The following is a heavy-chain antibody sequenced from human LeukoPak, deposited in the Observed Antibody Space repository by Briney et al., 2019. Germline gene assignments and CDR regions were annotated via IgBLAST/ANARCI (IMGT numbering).Heavy chain of an antibody. Sequence: PSETLSLTCAVSDDSFSSHYWTWIRQPPAKGLEWIGYISYIGSTNYNPSLNSRVTISLGTSRNQFSLRLSSVTAADTAVYYCARDLVTVTKGFDIWGEGTMVSVSS. D-gene: IGHD4-17*01. CDR3: ARDLVTVTKGFDI. CDR2: ISYIGST. CDR1: DDSFSSHY. V-gene: IGHV4-59*11. J-gene: IGHJ3*02.